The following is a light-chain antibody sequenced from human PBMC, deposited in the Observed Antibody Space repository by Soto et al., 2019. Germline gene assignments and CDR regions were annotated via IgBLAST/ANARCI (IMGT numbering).Light chain of an antibody. V-gene: IGKV1-33*01. CDR1: ERINNY. CDR3: QQYSNLIT. CDR2: DAS. J-gene: IGKJ5*01. Sequence: IQMTQSPASRSASVGDRVTITCRASERINNYLNWYQQKLGKAPKLLIYDASNLETGVPSRFSGSGSGTDSTFTISSLQPEDIATYYCQQYSNLITFGQGTRLEIK.